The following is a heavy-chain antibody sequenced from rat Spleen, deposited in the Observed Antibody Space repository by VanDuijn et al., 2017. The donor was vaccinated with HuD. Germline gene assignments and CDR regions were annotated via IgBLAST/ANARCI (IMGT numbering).Heavy chain of an antibody. CDR3: ARHGYNSYFDD. D-gene: IGHD1-9*01. V-gene: IGHV5-25*01. CDR1: GFIFSDYD. CDR2: ISPSGNTT. Sequence: EVQLVESGGGLVQPGRSLKLSCAVSGFIFSDYDMAWVRQAPTKGLEWVASISPSGNTTYYRDSVRGRFTISRDNAKSSLYLQMDSLSSGDTATYSCARHGYNSYFDDWGQGVMVTVSS. J-gene: IGHJ2*01.